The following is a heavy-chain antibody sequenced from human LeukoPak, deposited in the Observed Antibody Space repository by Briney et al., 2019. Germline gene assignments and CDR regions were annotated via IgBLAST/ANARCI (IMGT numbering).Heavy chain of an antibody. V-gene: IGHV3-48*04. CDR3: ARDTRIQLWSDAFDI. J-gene: IGHJ3*02. Sequence: GGSLRLSCAASGFIFSTSGMTWVRQAPGKGLEWVSYISSSGSTIYYADSVKGRFTISRDNAKNSLYLQMNSLRAEDTAVYYCARDTRIQLWSDAFDIWGQGTMVTVSS. D-gene: IGHD5-18*01. CDR1: GFIFSTSG. CDR2: ISSSGSTI.